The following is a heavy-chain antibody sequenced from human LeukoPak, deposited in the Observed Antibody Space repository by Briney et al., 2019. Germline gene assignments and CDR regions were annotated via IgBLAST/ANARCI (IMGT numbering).Heavy chain of an antibody. CDR2: FDPEDGET. Sequence: ASVKVSCKVSGYTLTELSMHWVRQAPGKGLEWMGGFDPEDGETIYAQKFQGRVTMTEDTSTDTAYMELSSLRSEDTAVYYCATDPKEEYCSSTICYGDYWGQGTLVTVSS. J-gene: IGHJ4*02. CDR1: GYTLTELS. CDR3: ATDPKEEYCSSTICYGDY. D-gene: IGHD2-2*01. V-gene: IGHV1-24*01.